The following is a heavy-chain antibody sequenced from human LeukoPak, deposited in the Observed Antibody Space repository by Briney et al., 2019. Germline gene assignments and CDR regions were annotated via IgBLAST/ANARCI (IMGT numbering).Heavy chain of an antibody. J-gene: IGHJ4*02. CDR1: GYTFTRYG. CDR3: ARDVLNRCIGGICPIDD. D-gene: IGHD2-15*01. Sequence: ASVKVSCKASGYTFTRYGITWVRQAPGQGLEWMGWISTYDGGTYYAQKFQGGVTMTRDTSTNTAYMELRGLRSDDTALYYCARDVLNRCIGGICPIDDWGQGTLVTVSS. CDR2: ISTYDGGT. V-gene: IGHV1-18*04.